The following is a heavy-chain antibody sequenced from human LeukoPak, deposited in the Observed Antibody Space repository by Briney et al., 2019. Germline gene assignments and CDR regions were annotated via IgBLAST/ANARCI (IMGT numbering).Heavy chain of an antibody. CDR2: INHSGSR. D-gene: IGHD2-15*01. J-gene: IGHJ5*02. Sequence: SETLSLTCAVYGGSFSVYYWSCIRQPPGKGLEWIGEINHSGSRNYNTSLKSRVTMSVDTSKNQFSLKLSPVTGADTAVYYCARISPYCSGGSCYSLGRFYPWGQGTLVTVSS. CDR3: ARISPYCSGGSCYSLGRFYP. CDR1: GGSFSVYY. V-gene: IGHV4-34*01.